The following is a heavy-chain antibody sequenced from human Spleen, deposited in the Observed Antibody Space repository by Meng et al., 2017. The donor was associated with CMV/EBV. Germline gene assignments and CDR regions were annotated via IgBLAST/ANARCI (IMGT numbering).Heavy chain of an antibody. CDR3: ARENIVVVPAAILGDAFDI. CDR2: IYYSGST. CDR1: GGSVSSGSYY. Sequence: GSLRLSCTVSGGSVSSGSYYWSWIRQPPGKGLEWIGYIYYSGSTNYNPSLKSRVTISVDTSKNQFSLKLNSVTAADTAVYYCARENIVVVPAAILGDAFDIWGQGTMVTVSS. D-gene: IGHD2-2*02. J-gene: IGHJ3*02. V-gene: IGHV4-61*01.